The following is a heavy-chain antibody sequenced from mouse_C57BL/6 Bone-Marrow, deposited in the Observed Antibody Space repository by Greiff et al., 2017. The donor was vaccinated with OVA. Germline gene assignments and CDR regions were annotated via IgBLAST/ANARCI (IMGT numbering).Heavy chain of an antibody. CDR3: ASLLLLRTFDV. D-gene: IGHD1-1*01. Sequence: EVKLVESGGGLVKPGGSLKLSCAASGFTFSSYAMSWVRQTPEKRLEWVATISDGGSYTYYPDNVKGRFTISRDNAKNNLYLQMSHLKSEDTAMYYCASLLLLRTFDVWGTGTTVTVSS. J-gene: IGHJ1*03. CDR2: ISDGGSYT. CDR1: GFTFSSYA. V-gene: IGHV5-4*03.